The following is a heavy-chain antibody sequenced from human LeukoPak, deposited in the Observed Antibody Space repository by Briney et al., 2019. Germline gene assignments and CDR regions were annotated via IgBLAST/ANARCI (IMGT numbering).Heavy chain of an antibody. D-gene: IGHD6-13*01. J-gene: IGHJ4*02. CDR3: ARDRTSSWYGGEAY. CDR2: INPDSGGT. Sequence: ASVKVSCKASGYTFTGYYMHWVRQAPGQGLELMGWINPDSGGTNYAQKFQGRVTMTRDTAISTAYTELTRLTSDDTAVYYCARDRTSSWYGGEAYWGQGTLVTVSS. CDR1: GYTFTGYY. V-gene: IGHV1-2*02.